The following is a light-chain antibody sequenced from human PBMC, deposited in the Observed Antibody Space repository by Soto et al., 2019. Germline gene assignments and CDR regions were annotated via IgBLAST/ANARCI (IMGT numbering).Light chain of an antibody. CDR2: LNSDGSH. CDR1: SGHSSYA. Sequence: QLVLTQSPSASASLGASVKLTCTLSSGHSSYAIAWHQQQPEQGPRYLMKLNSDGSHSKGDGTPDRFSGSSSAAERYLIISLLQSEDEADYYCQTWGSGIHVFGTGTKVTVL. V-gene: IGLV4-69*01. J-gene: IGLJ1*01. CDR3: QTWGSGIHV.